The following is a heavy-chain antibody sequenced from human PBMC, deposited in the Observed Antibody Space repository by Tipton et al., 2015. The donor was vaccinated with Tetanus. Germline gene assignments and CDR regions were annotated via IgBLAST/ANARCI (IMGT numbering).Heavy chain of an antibody. CDR3: ARRGEARANWFDS. J-gene: IGHJ5*01. Sequence: GSLRLSCAASGFNIRDFSMNWVRQAPGKGLEWVSYISYSSTSIYYADSVKGRFAVSRDNAKNSLYLQMNTLTDDDTAVYYCARRGEARANWFDSWGQGTLVTVSS. CDR2: ISYSSTSI. CDR1: GFNIRDFS. V-gene: IGHV3-48*02.